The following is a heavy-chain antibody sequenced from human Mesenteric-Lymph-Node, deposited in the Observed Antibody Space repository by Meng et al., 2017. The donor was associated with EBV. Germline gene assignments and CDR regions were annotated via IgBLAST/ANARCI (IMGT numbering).Heavy chain of an antibody. CDR3: ARFGAILRGFDY. D-gene: IGHD3-10*01. CDR1: GGSFSGYY. CDR2: INHSGST. J-gene: IGHJ4*02. V-gene: IGHV4-34*01. Sequence: QVQLQQWGAGLLKPSVTPSLTCAVYGGSFSGYYWSWIRQPPGKGLEWIGEINHSGSTNYNPSLKSRVTISVDTSKNQFSLKLSSVTAADTAVYYCARFGAILRGFDYWGQGTLVTVSS.